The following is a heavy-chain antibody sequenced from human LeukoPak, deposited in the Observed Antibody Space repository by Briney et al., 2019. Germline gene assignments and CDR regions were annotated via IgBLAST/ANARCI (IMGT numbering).Heavy chain of an antibody. CDR3: AKARPLHPNYYYYMDV. CDR1: GYTFTSYY. V-gene: IGHV1-46*01. Sequence: GASVKVSCKASGYTFTSYYMHWVRQAPGQGLEWMGIINPSGGSTSYAQKFQGRVTMTRDMSTSTVYMELSSLRSEDTAVYYCAKARPLHPNYYYYMDVWGKGTTVTISS. J-gene: IGHJ6*03. CDR2: INPSGGST. D-gene: IGHD4-11*01.